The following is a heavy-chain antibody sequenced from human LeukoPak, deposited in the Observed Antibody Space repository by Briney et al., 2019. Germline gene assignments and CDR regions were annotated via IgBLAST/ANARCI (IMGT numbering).Heavy chain of an antibody. J-gene: IGHJ5*02. V-gene: IGHV4-34*01. CDR2: INYSGST. CDR3: ARGDTIFGVVINWFDP. CDR1: GGSFSGYY. Sequence: SETLSLTCAVYGGSFSGYYWSWIRQPPGKGLEWIGEINYSGSTNYNPSLKSRVTISVDTSKNQFSLKLSSVTAADTAVYYCARGDTIFGVVINWFDPWGQGTLVTVSS. D-gene: IGHD3-3*01.